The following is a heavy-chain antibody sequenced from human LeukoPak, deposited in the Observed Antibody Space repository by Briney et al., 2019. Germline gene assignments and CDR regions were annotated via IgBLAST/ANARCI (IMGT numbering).Heavy chain of an antibody. Sequence: PSETLSLTCYVSGVSISGSSYYWGWIRQPPGKGLEWIGSIYYSGSTYYNPSLKSRVTISVDTSKNLFSLKLTTVTAADTAVYYCTRLRYYGSGLLHAFDIWGQGTMVTVSS. V-gene: IGHV4-39*01. D-gene: IGHD3-10*01. J-gene: IGHJ3*02. CDR3: TRLRYYGSGLLHAFDI. CDR1: GVSISGSSYY. CDR2: IYYSGST.